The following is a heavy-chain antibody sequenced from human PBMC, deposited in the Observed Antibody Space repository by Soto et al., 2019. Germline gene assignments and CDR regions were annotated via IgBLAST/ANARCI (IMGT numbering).Heavy chain of an antibody. J-gene: IGHJ4*02. D-gene: IGHD3-16*02. V-gene: IGHV3-30-3*01. Sequence: SGGGVVQPGRSLRLSCAASGFTFSSYAMHWVRQAPGKGLEWVAVISYDGSNKYYADSVKGRFTISRDNSKNTLYLQMNSLRAEDTAVYYCAREGYDYVWGSYRHAGDFDYWGQGTLVTVSS. CDR2: ISYDGSNK. CDR1: GFTFSSYA. CDR3: AREGYDYVWGSYRHAGDFDY.